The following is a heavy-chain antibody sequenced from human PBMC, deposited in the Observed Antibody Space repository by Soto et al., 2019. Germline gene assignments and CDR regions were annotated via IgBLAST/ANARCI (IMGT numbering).Heavy chain of an antibody. CDR2: INAGSGNT. D-gene: IGHD1-26*01. J-gene: IGHJ4*02. CDR3: ARDLGMGAASDY. Sequence: QVQLVQSGAEVKKPGASVKVSCKASGYTFTSYAMHWVRQAPGQRLEWMGWINAGSGNTKYSQKFQGRVTITRDTSASTAYMELSSLRSEDTAVYYCARDLGMGAASDYWGQGTLVTVSS. V-gene: IGHV1-3*01. CDR1: GYTFTSYA.